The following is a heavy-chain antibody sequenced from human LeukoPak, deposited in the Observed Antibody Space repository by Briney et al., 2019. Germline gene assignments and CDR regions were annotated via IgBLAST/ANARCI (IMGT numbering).Heavy chain of an antibody. CDR1: GFSLRNKA. CDR2: ISTSGGST. D-gene: IGHD3-10*01. J-gene: IGHJ2*01. V-gene: IGHV3-23*01. Sequence: GGSLRLSCAASGFSLRNKAMTWVREAPAKGLEWVAAISTSGGSTSYADSVKGRFTISRDVSKSTLSLQMHSLRVEDTATYYCAKDAGAPGTSDWYFDLWGRGTLVTVSS. CDR3: AKDAGAPGTSDWYFDL.